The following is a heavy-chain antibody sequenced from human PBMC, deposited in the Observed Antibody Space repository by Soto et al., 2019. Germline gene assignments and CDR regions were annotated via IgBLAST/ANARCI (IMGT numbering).Heavy chain of an antibody. V-gene: IGHV3-23*01. CDR3: AKSGSSSWYSGVNV. Sequence: EVLLLESGGGLVQPGGSLRLSCAASGSTFSNYAMSWVRQAPGKGLEWVSAISGTGGSTYYADSVKGRFTISRYNSKNTLYLQMNSLRAEDTAVYYCAKSGSSSWYSGVNVWGQGTTVTVSS. CDR2: ISGTGGST. D-gene: IGHD6-13*01. CDR1: GSTFSNYA. J-gene: IGHJ6*02.